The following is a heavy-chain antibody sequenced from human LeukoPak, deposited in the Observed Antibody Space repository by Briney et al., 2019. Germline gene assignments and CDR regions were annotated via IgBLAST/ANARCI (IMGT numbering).Heavy chain of an antibody. CDR3: ARGGGGSSYRDYYYYYYMDV. J-gene: IGHJ6*03. CDR1: GFTFDDYG. Sequence: GGSLRLSCAASGFTFDDYGMSWVRQAPGKGLEWVSGINWNGGSTGYADSVKGRFTISRDNAKNSLYLQMNSLRAEDTALYYCARGGGGSSYRDYYYYYYMDVWGKGTTVTVSS. CDR2: INWNGGST. V-gene: IGHV3-20*04. D-gene: IGHD6-13*01.